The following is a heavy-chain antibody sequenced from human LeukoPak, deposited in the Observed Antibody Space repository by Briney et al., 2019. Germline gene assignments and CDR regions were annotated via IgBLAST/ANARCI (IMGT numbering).Heavy chain of an antibody. V-gene: IGHV5-51*01. Sequence: GESLQISFKGSGYRFSSYWIGWVRPLPGKGLEWMGIIYPGDSDTRYSPSFQGQVTISADKSISTAYLQWSSLKASDTAIFYCARLYSGSYPYYFDYWGQGTPVTVSS. CDR1: GYRFSSYW. J-gene: IGHJ4*02. D-gene: IGHD1-26*01. CDR2: IYPGDSDT. CDR3: ARLYSGSYPYYFDY.